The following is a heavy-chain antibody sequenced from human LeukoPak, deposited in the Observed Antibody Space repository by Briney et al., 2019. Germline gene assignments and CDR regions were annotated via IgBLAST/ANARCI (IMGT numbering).Heavy chain of an antibody. Sequence: GASVKVSCKASGYTFTSYGISWVRRAPGQGLEWMGWISAYNGNTNYAQKLQGRVTMTTDTSTSTAYMELRSLRSDDTAVYYCARDTAYIAAAGTSPYFDYWGQGTLVTVSS. CDR3: ARDTAYIAAAGTSPYFDY. D-gene: IGHD6-13*01. CDR2: ISAYNGNT. J-gene: IGHJ4*02. V-gene: IGHV1-18*01. CDR1: GYTFTSYG.